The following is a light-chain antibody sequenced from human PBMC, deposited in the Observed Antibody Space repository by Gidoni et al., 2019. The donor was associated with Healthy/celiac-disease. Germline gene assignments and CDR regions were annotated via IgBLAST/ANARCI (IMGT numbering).Light chain of an antibody. Sequence: QSALTPPASVSGSPGQSLTISCTGTSSDVGGYNYVSWYQQHPGKAPKLMIYDVSTRPSGVSNRCSGSKSGNTASLTISGLQAEAEADYYCSSYTSSSTPYVFGTGTKVTVL. J-gene: IGLJ1*01. V-gene: IGLV2-14*01. CDR1: SSDVGGYNY. CDR2: DVS. CDR3: SSYTSSSTPYV.